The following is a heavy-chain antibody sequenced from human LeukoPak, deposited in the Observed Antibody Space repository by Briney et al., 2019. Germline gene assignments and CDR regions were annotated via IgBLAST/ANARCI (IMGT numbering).Heavy chain of an antibody. D-gene: IGHD6-13*01. CDR2: ISSRSSYI. V-gene: IGHV3-21*01. CDR1: GFTFSSYS. CDR3: ARGDREAAGKADY. Sequence: GGSLRLSCAASGFTFSSYSMNWVRQAPGKGLEWVSSISSRSSYIYYADSVKGRFTISRDNAKNSLYLQMNSLRAEDTAVYYRARGDREAAGKADYWGQGTLVTVSS. J-gene: IGHJ4*02.